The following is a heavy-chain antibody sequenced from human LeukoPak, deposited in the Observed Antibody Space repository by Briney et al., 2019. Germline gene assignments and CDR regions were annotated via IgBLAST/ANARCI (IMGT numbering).Heavy chain of an antibody. J-gene: IGHJ6*02. CDR1: GYSFTGYY. CDR2: INPNSGGT. CDR3: ARSVGYKGSYYYYYGMDV. Sequence: ASVKVSCKASGYSFTGYYMHWVRQAPGQGLEWMGWINPNSGGTNYAQKFQGRVTVTRDTSISTAYMELSRLRSDDTAVYYCARSVGYKGSYYYYYGMDVWGQGTTVTVSS. V-gene: IGHV1-2*02. D-gene: IGHD5-18*01.